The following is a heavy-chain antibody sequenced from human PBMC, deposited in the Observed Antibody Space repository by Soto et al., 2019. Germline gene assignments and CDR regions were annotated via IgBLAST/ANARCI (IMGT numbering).Heavy chain of an antibody. V-gene: IGHV4-31*03. CDR3: AREYYYDSSGYYQGNWFDP. J-gene: IGHJ5*02. Sequence: SETLSLTCTVSGGSISSGGYYWSWIRQHPGKGLEWIGYIYYSGSTYYNPSLKSRVTISVDTSKNQFSLKLSSVTAADTAVYYCAREYYYDSSGYYQGNWFDPWGQGTLVTVSS. CDR2: IYYSGST. D-gene: IGHD3-22*01. CDR1: GGSISSGGYY.